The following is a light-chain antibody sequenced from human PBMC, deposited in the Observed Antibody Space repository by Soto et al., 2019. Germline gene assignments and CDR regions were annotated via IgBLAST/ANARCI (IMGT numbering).Light chain of an antibody. CDR1: TTDFDPYDL. CDR3: CSYAFRGSPFYV. Sequence: QPVLTQPASVSGSPGQSLTTSCTGPTTDFDPYDLVSWYPCRPGEAPILIFYEDAKRPSGASNRFSGSRSGNTACLTISGVEAEDEGDYFCCSYAFRGSPFYVFGSGTKVTVL. V-gene: IGLV2-23*01. J-gene: IGLJ1*01. CDR2: EDA.